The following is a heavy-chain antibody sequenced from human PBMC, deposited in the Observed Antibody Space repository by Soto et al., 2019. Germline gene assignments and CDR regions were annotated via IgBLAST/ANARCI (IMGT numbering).Heavy chain of an antibody. CDR3: ARDQRPEYCSGGSCYSHDY. Sequence: GGSLRLSGSASGFTLSSYGMHWVRQGPGKRLEWVAVIWYDGSNKYYADSVKGRFTISRHNSKNTLYLQMNRLRAADTAVYYCARDQRPEYCSGGSCYSHDYWGQGTLVAVSS. J-gene: IGHJ4*02. V-gene: IGHV3-33*01. CDR2: IWYDGSNK. CDR1: GFTLSSYG. D-gene: IGHD2-15*01.